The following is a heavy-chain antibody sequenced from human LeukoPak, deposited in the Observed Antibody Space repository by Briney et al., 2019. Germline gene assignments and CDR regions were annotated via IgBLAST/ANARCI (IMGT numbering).Heavy chain of an antibody. J-gene: IGHJ4*02. CDR3: ARASSGYYWDFDY. V-gene: IGHV4-59*08. CDR1: GGSISSYY. Sequence: PSETLSLTCTVSGGSISSYYWSWIRQPPGKGLEWIGYIYYSGRTKYNPSLKSRVTISVDTSKNQFSLKLSSVTAADTAVYYCARASSGYYWDFDYWGQGALVTVSS. CDR2: IYYSGRT. D-gene: IGHD3-22*01.